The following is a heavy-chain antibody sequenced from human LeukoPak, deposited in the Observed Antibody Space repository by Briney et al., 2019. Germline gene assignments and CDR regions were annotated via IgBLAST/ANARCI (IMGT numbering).Heavy chain of an antibody. Sequence: SETLSLTCTVSGGSISSSSYYWGWIRQPPGKGLEWIGSIYYSGSTYYNPSLKSRVTISVDTSKNQFSLKLSSVTAADTAAYYCEVRGVIQRGFDPWGQGTLVTVSS. CDR3: EVRGVIQRGFDP. J-gene: IGHJ5*02. V-gene: IGHV4-39*01. CDR1: GGSISSSSYY. CDR2: IYYSGST. D-gene: IGHD3-10*01.